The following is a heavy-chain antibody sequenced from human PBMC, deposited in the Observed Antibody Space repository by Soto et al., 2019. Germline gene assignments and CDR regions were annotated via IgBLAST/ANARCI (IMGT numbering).Heavy chain of an antibody. CDR1: EYSFTGHY. V-gene: IGHV1-2*02. J-gene: IGHJ4*02. CDR2: IDPKSGDT. Sequence: ALVKVSWKASEYSFTGHYLNWVRQAPGQGLEWMGWIDPKSGDTNYAQKFQDRVTMTRDTSISTAYMDLSSLRAEDSAVYYCARGSRDSYPGSRIFDLWGRGTRVTVSS. D-gene: IGHD3-10*01. CDR3: ARGSRDSYPGSRIFDL.